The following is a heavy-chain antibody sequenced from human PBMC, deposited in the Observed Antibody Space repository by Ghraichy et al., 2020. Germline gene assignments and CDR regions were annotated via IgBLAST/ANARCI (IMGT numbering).Heavy chain of an antibody. CDR2: INHSGST. J-gene: IGHJ3*02. Sequence: SETLSLTCAVYGGSFSGYYWSWIRQPPGKGLEWIGEINHSGSTNYNPSLKSRVTISVDTSKNQFSLKLSSVTAADTAVYYCARRSRYSKAFDIWGQGTMVTVSS. CDR3: ARRSRYSKAFDI. V-gene: IGHV4-34*01. CDR1: GGSFSGYY. D-gene: IGHD4-11*01.